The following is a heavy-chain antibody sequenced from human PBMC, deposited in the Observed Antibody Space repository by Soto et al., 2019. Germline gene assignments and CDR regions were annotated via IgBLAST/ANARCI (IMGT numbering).Heavy chain of an antibody. CDR1: GGSISNYY. V-gene: IGHV4-59*01. CDR3: ARDHPHSYGVYYFDY. Sequence: SETLSLTCTVSGGSISNYYWSWIRQPPGKGLEWIGYIYSSGSTHYNPSLQSRVTISIDTSKNQVSLKVNSVTAAATAVYYCARDHPHSYGVYYFDYWGQGTPVTVSS. J-gene: IGHJ4*02. CDR2: IYSSGST. D-gene: IGHD5-18*01.